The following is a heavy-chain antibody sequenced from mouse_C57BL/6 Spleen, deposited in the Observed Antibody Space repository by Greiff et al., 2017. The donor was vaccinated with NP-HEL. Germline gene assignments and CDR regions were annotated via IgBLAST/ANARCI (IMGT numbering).Heavy chain of an antibody. CDR2: ISDGGSYT. D-gene: IGHD5-5*01. CDR1: GFTFSSYA. Sequence: EVMLVESGGGLVKPGGSLKLSCAASGFTFSSYAMSWVRQTPEKRLEWVATISDGGSYTYYPDNVKGRFTISRDNAKNNLYLQMSHLKSEDTAMYYCARDGLSYLKVFDYWGQGTTLTVSS. J-gene: IGHJ2*01. CDR3: ARDGLSYLKVFDY. V-gene: IGHV5-4*01.